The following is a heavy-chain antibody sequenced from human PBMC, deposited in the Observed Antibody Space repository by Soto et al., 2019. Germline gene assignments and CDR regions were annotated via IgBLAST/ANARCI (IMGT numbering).Heavy chain of an antibody. V-gene: IGHV4-59*01. CDR2: IYYSGNT. CDR1: GGSISSYD. Sequence: SETLSLTCAVSGGSISSYDWSWIRQPPGKGLEWIGYIYYSGNTNYNPSLKSRVTISTDTSNNQFSLNLSSVTAADTAMYYCARTSRYYGSPYYFDCWGQGTLVTVSS. D-gene: IGHD3-10*01. J-gene: IGHJ4*02. CDR3: ARTSRYYGSPYYFDC.